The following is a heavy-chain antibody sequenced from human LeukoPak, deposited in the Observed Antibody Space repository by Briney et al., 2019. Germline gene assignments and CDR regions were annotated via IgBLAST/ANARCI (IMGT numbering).Heavy chain of an antibody. CDR3: ARTSGYTYFDY. V-gene: IGHV4-59*01. CDR1: GGSISSNY. D-gene: IGHD5-12*01. Sequence: SETLSLTCTVSGGSISSNYWSWIRQPPGKGLEWIGYIYNSGAINYNPSLKSRVAISVDTSKNQFSLKLNSVTAADTAVYYCARTSGYTYFDYWGQGTLVTVSS. CDR2: IYNSGAI. J-gene: IGHJ4*02.